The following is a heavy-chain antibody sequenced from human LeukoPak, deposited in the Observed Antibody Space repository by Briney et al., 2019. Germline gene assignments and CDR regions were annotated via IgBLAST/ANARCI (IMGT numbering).Heavy chain of an antibody. J-gene: IGHJ5*01. CDR1: GFSFGNYA. V-gene: IGHV3-23*01. CDR2: ISGTGGAT. D-gene: IGHD2-21*01. Sequence: GGSLRLSCVASGFSFGNYAMSWVRQAPGKELQWVSQISGTGGATWYAGFARDRFTISRDNSKKTLYLQMSGLKVEDTAMYYCVKDPRDTYGTNWFVSWGQGTLLIVSS. CDR3: VKDPRDTYGTNWFVS.